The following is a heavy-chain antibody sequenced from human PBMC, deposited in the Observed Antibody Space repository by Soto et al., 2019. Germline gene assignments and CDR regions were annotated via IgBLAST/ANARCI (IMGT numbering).Heavy chain of an antibody. J-gene: IGHJ4*02. CDR1: GFTFSSYA. Sequence: QVQLVESGGGVVQPGRSLRLSCAASGFTFSSYAMHWVRQAPGKGLDWVAVISYDGSNKYYADSVKGRFTISRDNSKNTLYLQMNSLRAEDTAVYYCARDPRGGGWELRDWGQGTLVTVSS. CDR3: ARDPRGGGWELRD. V-gene: IGHV3-30-3*01. D-gene: IGHD1-26*01. CDR2: ISYDGSNK.